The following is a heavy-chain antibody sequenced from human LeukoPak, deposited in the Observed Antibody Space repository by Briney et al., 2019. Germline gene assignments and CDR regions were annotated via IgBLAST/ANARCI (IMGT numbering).Heavy chain of an antibody. J-gene: IGHJ4*02. V-gene: IGHV1-24*01. CDR2: SDPEGGER. CDR1: GQTLSDLS. Sequence: GASVKVSCKVSGQTLSDLSIHWLRQPPGKGLEWLGGSDPEGGERIYAQMFQGRVTMTEDTSIDTAYMELSSLRSEDTAVYYCVTGFTTMAVDYFDYWGQGTLVTVSP. CDR3: VTGFTTMAVDYFDY. D-gene: IGHD5-18*01.